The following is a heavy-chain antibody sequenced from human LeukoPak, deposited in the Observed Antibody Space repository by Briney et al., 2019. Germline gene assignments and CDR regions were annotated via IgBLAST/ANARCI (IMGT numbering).Heavy chain of an antibody. CDR2: VSFGGGT. D-gene: IGHD2-15*01. V-gene: IGHV4-59*01. CDR3: VRASVESGGAFDI. Sequence: SETLSLTCAVSGGSISTDYWSWIRQPPGKGLDWIGYVSFGGGTNYNPSLKSRVITSADTSKNQFSLNLTSVTAADTAVYYCVRASVESGGAFDIWGQGTMVTVSS. J-gene: IGHJ3*02. CDR1: GGSISTDY.